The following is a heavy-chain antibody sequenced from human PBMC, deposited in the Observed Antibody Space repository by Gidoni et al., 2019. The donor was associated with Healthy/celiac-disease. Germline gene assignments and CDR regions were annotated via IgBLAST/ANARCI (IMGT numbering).Heavy chain of an antibody. CDR2: ISYDGSNK. CDR3: ARDYFSGVTPWGPVSPASNELGY. Sequence: QVQLVESGGVVVQPGRSLRLSCAASGFPFSSYAMQGVRRAPGKGTEWVAVISYDGSNKYYADSVKGRFTISRDNSKNTLYLQMNSLRAEDTAVYYCARDYFSGVTPWGPVSPASNELGYWGQGTLVTVSS. D-gene: IGHD3-3*01. V-gene: IGHV3-30*04. J-gene: IGHJ4*02. CDR1: GFPFSSYA.